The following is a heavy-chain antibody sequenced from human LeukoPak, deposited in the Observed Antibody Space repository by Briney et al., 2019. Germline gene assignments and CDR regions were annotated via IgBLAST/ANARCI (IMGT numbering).Heavy chain of an antibody. CDR2: LSGSDGST. V-gene: IGHV3-23*01. CDR1: RFTFSSHP. J-gene: IGHJ4*02. Sequence: GGPLRLSCAASRFTFSSHPMRWVRQAPGKGLEWVSALSGSDGSTYYADSVKGRFTISRDNSKTTLYLQMNSLRAEDTAVYYCATPGRRYSYGYAFDYWGQGTLVTVSS. D-gene: IGHD5-18*01. CDR3: ATPGRRYSYGYAFDY.